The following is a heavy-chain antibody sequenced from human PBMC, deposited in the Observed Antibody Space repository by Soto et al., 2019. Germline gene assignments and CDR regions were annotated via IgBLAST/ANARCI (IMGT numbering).Heavy chain of an antibody. D-gene: IGHD2-15*01. J-gene: IGHJ3*02. CDR1: EFTVSGHA. CDR2: ITADGGT. CDR3: APHVSCSGGSCQYDAFAI. Sequence: EVQVLESGGGWVQPGGSLRLSCEGSEFTVSGHAMTWILQAPGKGPEWVSTITADGGTYYADSVKGRFAMSRDTSENTLYIQMTSLGAEDTAAYYCAPHVSCSGGSCQYDAFAIRGQGTMVTVSS. V-gene: IGHV3-23*01.